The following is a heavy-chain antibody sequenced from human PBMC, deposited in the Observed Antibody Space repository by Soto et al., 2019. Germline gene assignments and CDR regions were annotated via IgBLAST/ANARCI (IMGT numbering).Heavy chain of an antibody. Sequence: GGSLRLSCAASGFTFSSYGMHWVRQAPGKGLEWVAVISYDGSNKYYADSVKGRFTISRDNSKNTLYLQMNSLRVEDTAVYYCAKAGGFWSGYYIDYWGQGTLVTVSS. J-gene: IGHJ4*02. D-gene: IGHD3-3*01. CDR3: AKAGGFWSGYYIDY. CDR2: ISYDGSNK. CDR1: GFTFSSYG. V-gene: IGHV3-30*18.